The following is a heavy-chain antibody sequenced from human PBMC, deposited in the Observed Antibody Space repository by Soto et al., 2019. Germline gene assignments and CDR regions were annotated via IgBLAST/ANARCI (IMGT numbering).Heavy chain of an antibody. V-gene: IGHV3-30-3*01. Sequence: GGSLRLSCAASGFTFSSYAMHWVRQAPGKGLEWVAVISYDGSNKYYADSVKGRFTTSRDNSKNTLYLQMNSLRAEDTAVYYCARYELEPREYNWFDTWGQGTLVTVS. D-gene: IGHD1-1*01. CDR1: GFTFSSYA. CDR3: ARYELEPREYNWFDT. J-gene: IGHJ5*02. CDR2: ISYDGSNK.